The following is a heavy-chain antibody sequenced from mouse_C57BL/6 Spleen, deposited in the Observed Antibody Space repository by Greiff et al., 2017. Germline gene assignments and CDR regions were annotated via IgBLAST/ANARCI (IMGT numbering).Heavy chain of an antibody. CDR1: GYTFTDYY. J-gene: IGHJ3*01. D-gene: IGHD2-4*01. Sequence: EVQLQQSGPVLVKPGASVKMSCKASGYTFTDYYMNWVKQSHGKSLEWIGVINPYNGGTSYNQKFKGKATLTVDKSSSTAYMELNSLTSEDSAVYYCARGDYDGAGFAYWGQVTLVTVSA. CDR2: INPYNGGT. CDR3: ARGDYDGAGFAY. V-gene: IGHV1-19*01.